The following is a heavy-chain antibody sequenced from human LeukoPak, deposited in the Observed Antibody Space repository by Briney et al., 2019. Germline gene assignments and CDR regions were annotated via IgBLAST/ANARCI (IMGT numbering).Heavy chain of an antibody. Sequence: ASVKLSCKASGGTFSSYAISWGRQAPGQRLEWMRGIIPIFGTANYAQKFQGRVTITADKSTSTAYMELSSLRSEDTAVYYCARQGYYDYVWGSYPALHFDYWGQGTLVTVSS. V-gene: IGHV1-69*06. CDR2: IIPIFGTA. D-gene: IGHD3-16*01. J-gene: IGHJ4*02. CDR1: GGTFSSYA. CDR3: ARQGYYDYVWGSYPALHFDY.